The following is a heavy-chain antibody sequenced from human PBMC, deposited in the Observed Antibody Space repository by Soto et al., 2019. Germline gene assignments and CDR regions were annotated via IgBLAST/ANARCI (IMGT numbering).Heavy chain of an antibody. J-gene: IGHJ4*02. CDR2: IGTSSGST. Sequence: GGSLRLSCAASGFTFSSYAMTWVRQAPGKGLEWVSGIGTSSGSTYYADSVKGRFTISRDNSKNTLYLQMNSLRVEDTAVYYCAKGIRSHDYWGQGTLVTVSS. CDR3: AKGIRSHDY. CDR1: GFTFSSYA. D-gene: IGHD3-3*01. V-gene: IGHV3-23*01.